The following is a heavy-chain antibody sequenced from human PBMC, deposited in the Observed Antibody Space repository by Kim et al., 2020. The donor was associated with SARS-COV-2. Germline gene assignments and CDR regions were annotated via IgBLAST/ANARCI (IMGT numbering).Heavy chain of an antibody. CDR2: IYYSGST. CDR3: ASIFEFELLPSLWAFDI. V-gene: IGHV4-39*01. J-gene: IGHJ3*02. D-gene: IGHD1-26*01. Sequence: SETLSLTCTVSGGSISSSSYYWGWIRQPPGKGLEWIGSIYYSGSTYYNPSLKSRVTISVDTSKNQFSLKLSSVTAADTAVYYCASIFEFELLPSLWAFDIWGQGTMVTVSS. CDR1: GGSISSSSYY.